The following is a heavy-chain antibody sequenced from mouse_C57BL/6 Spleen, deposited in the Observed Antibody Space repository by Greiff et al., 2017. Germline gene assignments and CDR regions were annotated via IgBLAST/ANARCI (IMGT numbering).Heavy chain of an antibody. J-gene: IGHJ1*03. Sequence: QVQLKESGPELVKPGASVKLSCKASGYTFTSYDINWVKQRPGQGLEWIGWIYPRDGSTKYNEKFKGKATVTVDTSSSTAYMELHSLTSEDSAVYFCARCYGSSDGYFDVWGTGTTVTVSS. CDR3: ARCYGSSDGYFDV. CDR1: GYTFTSYD. CDR2: IYPRDGST. V-gene: IGHV1-85*01. D-gene: IGHD1-1*01.